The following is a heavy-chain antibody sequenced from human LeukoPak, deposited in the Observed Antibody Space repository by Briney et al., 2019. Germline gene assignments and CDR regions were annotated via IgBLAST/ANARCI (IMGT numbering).Heavy chain of an antibody. CDR3: ARELVVAATPNYYGMDV. CDR2: ISYDGSNK. CDR1: GFTFSSYA. V-gene: IGHV3-30-3*01. Sequence: PGGSLRLSCAASGFTFSSYAMHWVRQAPGKGLEWVAVISYDGSNKYYADSVKGRFTISRDNSKNTLYLQMNSLRAEDTAVYYCARELVVAATPNYYGMDVWGQGTTVTVSS. J-gene: IGHJ6*02. D-gene: IGHD2-15*01.